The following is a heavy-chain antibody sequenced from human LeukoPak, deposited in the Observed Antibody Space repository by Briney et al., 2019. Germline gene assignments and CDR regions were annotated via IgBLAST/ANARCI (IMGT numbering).Heavy chain of an antibody. CDR3: ARGITGLRLGELSLSWFDP. D-gene: IGHD3-16*02. CDR2: IYYSGST. V-gene: IGHV4-59*01. CDR1: GGSISSYY. Sequence: SETLSLTCTVSGGSISSYYWSWIRQPPGKGLEWIGYIYYSGSTNYNPSLKSRVTISVETSKNEFSLKLSSVTAADTAVYYCARGITGLRLGELSLSWFDPWGQGTLVTVSS. J-gene: IGHJ5*02.